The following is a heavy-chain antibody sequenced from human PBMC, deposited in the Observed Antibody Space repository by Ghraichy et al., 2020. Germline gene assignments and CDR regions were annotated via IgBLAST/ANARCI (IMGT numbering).Heavy chain of an antibody. CDR1: GFSFSYYG. CDR2: IWYDGSKT. Sequence: GRSLRLSCAASGFSFSYYGMHWVRQAPGKGLEWVADIWYDGSKTYYADSVKGRFTISRDNSLYLQMNSLRAEDTAGYYCATDPSSNGRYYFDSSGQGTLVSVSS. CDR3: ATDPSSNGRYYFDS. D-gene: IGHD6-13*01. J-gene: IGHJ4*02. V-gene: IGHV3-33*01.